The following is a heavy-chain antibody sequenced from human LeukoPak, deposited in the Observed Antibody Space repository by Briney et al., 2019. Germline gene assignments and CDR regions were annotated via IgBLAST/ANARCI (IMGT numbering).Heavy chain of an antibody. D-gene: IGHD6-19*01. CDR3: AKSHSVAVAGTYSTYYFDS. Sequence: GGSLRLSCAASGFTFSSFAMSWVRQAPGRGLEWVSSISGSGASTYYADSVKGRFTISRDNSRNTLYLQMSSLRAEDTAVYYCAKSHSVAVAGTYSTYYFDSWGQATLVTVSS. CDR1: GFTFSSFA. V-gene: IGHV3-23*01. CDR2: ISGSGAST. J-gene: IGHJ4*02.